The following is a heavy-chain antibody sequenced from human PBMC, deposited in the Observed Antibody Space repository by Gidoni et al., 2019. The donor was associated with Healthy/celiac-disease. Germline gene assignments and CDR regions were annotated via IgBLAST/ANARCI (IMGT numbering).Heavy chain of an antibody. CDR3: ARGRTTYYYGSGSPDAFDI. Sequence: QVQLQQWGAGLLTPSETLSLTCAVYGGSFSGYYWSWIRQPPGKGLEWIGEINHSGSTNYNPSLKRRVTISVDTSKNQFSLKLSSVTAADTAVYYCARGRTTYYYGSGSPDAFDIWGQGTMVTVSS. CDR2: INHSGST. D-gene: IGHD3-10*01. J-gene: IGHJ3*02. V-gene: IGHV4-34*01. CDR1: GGSFSGYY.